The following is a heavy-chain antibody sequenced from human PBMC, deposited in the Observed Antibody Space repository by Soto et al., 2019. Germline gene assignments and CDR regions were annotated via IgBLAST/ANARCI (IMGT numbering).Heavy chain of an antibody. Sequence: GESLKISCAASGFTFSDYYMGWIRQAPGKGLEWVSYISSSSTYTNYADSVKGRFTISRDNAKNSLYLQMNSLRAVDTAVYYCAGLAAQDYGDYWGQGTLVTVSS. V-gene: IGHV3-11*06. CDR3: AGLAAQDYGDY. J-gene: IGHJ4*02. CDR1: GFTFSDYY. CDR2: ISSSSTYT.